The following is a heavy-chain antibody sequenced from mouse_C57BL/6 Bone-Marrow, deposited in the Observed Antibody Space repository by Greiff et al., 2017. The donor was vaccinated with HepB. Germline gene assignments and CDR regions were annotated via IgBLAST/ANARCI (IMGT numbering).Heavy chain of an antibody. CDR2: IYPRSGNT. CDR1: GYTFTSYG. V-gene: IGHV1-81*01. D-gene: IGHD1-1*01. Sequence: VHLVESGAELARPGASVKLSCKASGYTFTSYGISWVKQRTGQGLEWIGEIYPRSGNTYYNEKFKGKATLTADKSSSTAYMELRSLTSEDSAVYFCARDYYGSSYDYFDYRGQGTTLTVSS. CDR3: ARDYYGSSYDYFDY. J-gene: IGHJ2*01.